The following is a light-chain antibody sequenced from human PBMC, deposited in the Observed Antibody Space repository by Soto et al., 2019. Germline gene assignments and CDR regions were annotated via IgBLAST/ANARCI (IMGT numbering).Light chain of an antibody. CDR3: AAWDDSLQSWV. CDR2: TDN. V-gene: IGLV1-44*01. J-gene: IGLJ3*02. CDR1: NSNIGSHI. Sequence: QSVLTQPPSASGTPGQRVTISCSGSNSNIGSHIVNWYQQLLGTAPKLLIYTDNQRPSGVPDRFSDSKSGTSASLAISGLQSEDEADYYCAAWDDSLQSWVFGGGTKLTVL.